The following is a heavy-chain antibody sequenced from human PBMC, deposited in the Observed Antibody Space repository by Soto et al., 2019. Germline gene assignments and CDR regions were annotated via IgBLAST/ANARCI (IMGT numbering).Heavy chain of an antibody. V-gene: IGHV3-23*01. D-gene: IGHD2-15*01. CDR1: GFTFSSYA. CDR3: AKAIPLGYCSGGSCYSLPSDAFDI. Sequence: EVQLLESGGGLVQPGGSLRLSCAASGFTFSSYAMSWVRQAPGKGLEWVSAISGSGGSTYYADSVKGRFTISRDNSKNTLYLQMNSLRAEDTAVYYCAKAIPLGYCSGGSCYSLPSDAFDIWGQGTMVTVSS. J-gene: IGHJ3*02. CDR2: ISGSGGST.